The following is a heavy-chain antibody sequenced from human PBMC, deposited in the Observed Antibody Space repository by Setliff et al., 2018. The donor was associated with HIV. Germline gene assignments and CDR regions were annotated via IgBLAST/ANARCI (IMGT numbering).Heavy chain of an antibody. Sequence: PSETLSLTCTVSGGSISGGGYYWTWIRQYPGRGLEWIGYIYYSGSTNYNPPLKSRVTISVDTSKNQFSLRLSSVTAADTAVYYCARLPRQLLKGAAAYFDYWGQGTLVTVSS. CDR1: GGSISGGGYY. CDR2: IYYSGST. D-gene: IGHD5-18*01. J-gene: IGHJ4*02. CDR3: ARLPRQLLKGAAAYFDY. V-gene: IGHV4-61*08.